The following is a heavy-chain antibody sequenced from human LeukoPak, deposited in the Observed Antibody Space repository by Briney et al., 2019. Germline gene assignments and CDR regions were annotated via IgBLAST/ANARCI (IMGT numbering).Heavy chain of an antibody. Sequence: GESLKISXKGSGYSFTSYWIGWVRQMPGKGLEWMGIIYPGDSDTRYSPSFQGQVTISADKSISTAYLQWSSLKASDTAMYYCALVRYYYDSSGYIPPHYWGRGTLVTVSS. V-gene: IGHV5-51*01. D-gene: IGHD3-22*01. J-gene: IGHJ4*02. CDR3: ALVRYYYDSSGYIPPHY. CDR1: GYSFTSYW. CDR2: IYPGDSDT.